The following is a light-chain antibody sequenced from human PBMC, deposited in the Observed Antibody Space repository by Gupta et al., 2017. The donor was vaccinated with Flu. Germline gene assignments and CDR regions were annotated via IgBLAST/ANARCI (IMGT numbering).Light chain of an antibody. CDR2: ENN. CDR3: GTWDSSLSSGI. J-gene: IGLJ2*01. CDR1: TSNMGSNY. Sequence: STSNMGSNYVSSYQQLPGTAPNLLIYENNKRPSGIPDRFSGSKSGTSATLAITGLQTGDEADYYCGTWDSSLSSGIFGGGTKRTVL. V-gene: IGLV1-51*02.